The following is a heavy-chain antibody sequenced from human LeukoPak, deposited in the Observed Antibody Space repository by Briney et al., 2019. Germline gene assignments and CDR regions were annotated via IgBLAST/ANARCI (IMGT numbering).Heavy chain of an antibody. CDR1: GFTFSSNY. D-gene: IGHD6-13*01. V-gene: IGHV3-53*01. Sequence: QSGGSLRLSCAASGFTFSSNYMSWVRQAPGKGLEWVSFIYSGGSTYYADSVKVRFTIYRDNSKNTLYLQMNSLRAEDTAVYYCAREANSSSWHLYFDYWGQGTLVTVSS. J-gene: IGHJ4*02. CDR2: IYSGGST. CDR3: AREANSSSWHLYFDY.